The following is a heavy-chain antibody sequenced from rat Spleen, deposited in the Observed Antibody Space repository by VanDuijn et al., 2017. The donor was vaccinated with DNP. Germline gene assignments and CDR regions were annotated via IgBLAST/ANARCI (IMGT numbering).Heavy chain of an antibody. Sequence: EVQLVETGGDLVPPGRSLKLSCVASGFTFSTYWMFWIRQAPGKGLEWVASINPDGSNTYCQDSVKGRFTISRDNAQNTFYLEMNSLRSEDTATYYCTKDLQWYAMDAWGQGTSVTVSS. D-gene: IGHD1-1*01. J-gene: IGHJ4*01. CDR3: TKDLQWYAMDA. CDR2: INPDGSNT. V-gene: IGHV5-58*01. CDR1: GFTFSTYW.